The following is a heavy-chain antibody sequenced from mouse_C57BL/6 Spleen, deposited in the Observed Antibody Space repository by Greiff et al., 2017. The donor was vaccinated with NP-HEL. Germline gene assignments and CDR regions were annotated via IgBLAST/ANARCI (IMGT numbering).Heavy chain of an antibody. CDR1: GYTFTSYW. CDR2: IHPNSGST. Sequence: QVQLKQPGAELVKPGASVKLSCKASGYTFTSYWMHWVKQRPGQGLEWIGMIHPNSGSTNYNEKFKSKATLTVDKSSSTAYMQLSSLTSEDSAVYYCARSEYDYDVGYWGQGTTLTVSS. CDR3: ARSEYDYDVGY. J-gene: IGHJ2*01. D-gene: IGHD2-4*01. V-gene: IGHV1-64*01.